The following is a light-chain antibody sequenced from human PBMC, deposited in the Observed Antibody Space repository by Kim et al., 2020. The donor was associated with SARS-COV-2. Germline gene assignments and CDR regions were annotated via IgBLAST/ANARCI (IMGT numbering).Light chain of an antibody. CDR1: VLANKF. CDR2: KDT. Sequence: VRPGTTARITCSGDVLANKFARWFQQKSGQAPVVVIYKDTERPSEIPERFSGSSSGTTVTLTISGARFEDEADYYCYSAADNSVIFGGGTKLTVL. CDR3: YSAADNSVI. V-gene: IGLV3-27*01. J-gene: IGLJ2*01.